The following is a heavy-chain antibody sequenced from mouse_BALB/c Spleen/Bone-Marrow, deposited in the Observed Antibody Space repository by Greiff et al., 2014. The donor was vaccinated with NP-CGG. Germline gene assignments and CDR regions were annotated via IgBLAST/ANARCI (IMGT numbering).Heavy chain of an antibody. V-gene: IGHV1-87*01. CDR1: GYTFTSYW. CDR3: ASQGDYGSFDY. Sequence: QVQLQQSGAELARPGASVKLSCKAFGYTFTSYWMQWVKQRPGQGLEWIGAIYPGDGDTRYTQKFKGKATLTADKSSSTAYMQLSSLASEDSAVYYCASQGDYGSFDYWGQGTTLTVSS. J-gene: IGHJ2*01. CDR2: IYPGDGDT. D-gene: IGHD1-1*02.